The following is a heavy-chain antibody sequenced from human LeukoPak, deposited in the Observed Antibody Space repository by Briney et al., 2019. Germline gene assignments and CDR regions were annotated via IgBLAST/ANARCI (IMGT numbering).Heavy chain of an antibody. V-gene: IGHV3-21*01. CDR1: GFTFSTYT. D-gene: IGHD1-7*01. CDR2: ITSSSSYI. J-gene: IGHJ2*01. Sequence: GGSLRLSCAASGFTFSTYTMNWVRQAPGKGLDWVSSITSSSSYIYYADSVKGRFTISRDNAKNSLFLQMNSLRVEDTAVYYCAKDLVELELPLWYFDLWGRGTLVTVSS. CDR3: AKDLVELELPLWYFDL.